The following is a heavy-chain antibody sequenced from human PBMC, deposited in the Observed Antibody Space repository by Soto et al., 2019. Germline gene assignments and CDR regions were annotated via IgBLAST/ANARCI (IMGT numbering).Heavy chain of an antibody. J-gene: IGHJ4*02. CDR1: GGSISSYY. CDR3: ARAPSSGPFDY. Sequence: SETLSLTCTVSGGSISSYYWSWIRQPPGKGLDYIGYIYSSGSTNYNPSLKSRVSISVDTSKNQFSLKLTSVTAADTAVYYCARAPSSGPFDYWGQGTLVTVSS. D-gene: IGHD3-10*01. CDR2: IYSSGST. V-gene: IGHV4-59*08.